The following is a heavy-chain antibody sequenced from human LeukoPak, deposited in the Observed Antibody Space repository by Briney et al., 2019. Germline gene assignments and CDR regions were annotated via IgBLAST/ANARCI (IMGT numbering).Heavy chain of an antibody. CDR1: GFTFSTYS. V-gene: IGHV3-48*01. D-gene: IGHD3-3*01. CDR3: ARGLDFWSGSYDY. CDR2: ISSTSNTI. Sequence: GGSLRLSCAASGFTFSTYSLNWVRQAPVKGLEWVSYISSTSNTIYYADSVKGRFTISRDNAKNSLYLQMNSLRAEDTAVYYCARGLDFWSGSYDYWGQGTLVTVSS. J-gene: IGHJ4*02.